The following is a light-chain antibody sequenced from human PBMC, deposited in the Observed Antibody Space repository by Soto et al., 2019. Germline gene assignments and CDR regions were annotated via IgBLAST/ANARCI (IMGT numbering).Light chain of an antibody. V-gene: IGLV1-40*01. CDR2: GNS. Sequence: QSVLTQPPSVSGAPGQRVTISCTGSSSNIGAGYDVHWYQQLPGTAPKLLIYGNSNRPSGVPDRFSGSKSGTSASLAITGLQAEDEADYYCQSYDSSVEVFGGGTQLTVL. CDR1: SSNIGAGYD. J-gene: IGLJ2*01. CDR3: QSYDSSVEV.